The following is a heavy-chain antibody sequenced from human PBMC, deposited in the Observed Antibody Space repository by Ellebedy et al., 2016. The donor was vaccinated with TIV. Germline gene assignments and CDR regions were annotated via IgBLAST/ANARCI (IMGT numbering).Heavy chain of an antibody. CDR2: IKQDGSEK. J-gene: IGHJ6*02. V-gene: IGHV3-7*01. CDR1: GFTFSSYW. CDR3: ARDNPMVRGVMSHYYGMDV. Sequence: GESLKISCAASGFTFSSYWMSWVRQAPGKGLEWVANIKQDGSEKYYVDSVKGRFTISRDNAKNSLYLQMNSLRAEDTAVYYCARDNPMVRGVMSHYYGMDVWGQGTTVTVSS. D-gene: IGHD3-10*01.